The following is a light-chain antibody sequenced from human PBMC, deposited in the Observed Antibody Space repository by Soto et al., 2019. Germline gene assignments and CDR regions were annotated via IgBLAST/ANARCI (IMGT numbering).Light chain of an antibody. CDR2: GAS. J-gene: IGKJ2*01. Sequence: IELTQSPDSLSLSPGERATLSCRASQTVSSDYLAWYQQKPGQAPRLLIYGASTRATGIPDRFSDSGSGTDFTLTITKLEPEDFGMYYCRQYGNSPWMYTFGRGTKVEIK. CDR3: RQYGNSPWMYT. V-gene: IGKV3-20*01. CDR1: QTVSSDY.